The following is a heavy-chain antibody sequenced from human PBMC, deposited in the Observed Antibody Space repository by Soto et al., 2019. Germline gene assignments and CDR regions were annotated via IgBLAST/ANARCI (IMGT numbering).Heavy chain of an antibody. CDR3: ARQVVDGTVAGTGSFDH. D-gene: IGHD6-19*01. Sequence: SETLSLTCIVSGGSISSTSYYWVWIRQPPGKGLEWIGSFYYSGSTYYNPSLKSRVTISVDTSENQFSLKLSSVTAADTAVYYCARQVVDGTVAGTGSFDHWGQGTRVTVSS. J-gene: IGHJ4*02. CDR1: GGSISSTSYY. CDR2: FYYSGST. V-gene: IGHV4-39*01.